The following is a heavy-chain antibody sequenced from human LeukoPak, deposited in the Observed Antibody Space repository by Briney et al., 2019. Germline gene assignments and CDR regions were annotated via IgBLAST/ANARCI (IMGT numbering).Heavy chain of an antibody. CDR1: GFTFSSHA. CDR2: IRDNGGST. Sequence: GGSLRLSCAASGFTFSSHAMSWVRQAPGKGLEWVSAIRDNGGSTYYADSVKGRFTISRDNSKNTLDLQMNSLRAEDTAVYYCAKSKGVPRGYFDLWGRGTLVTVSS. J-gene: IGHJ2*01. D-gene: IGHD4-11*01. CDR3: AKSKGVPRGYFDL. V-gene: IGHV3-23*01.